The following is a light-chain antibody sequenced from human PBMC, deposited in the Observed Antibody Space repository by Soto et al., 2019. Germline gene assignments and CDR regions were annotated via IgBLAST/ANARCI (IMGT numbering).Light chain of an antibody. CDR3: QQYDNLLFT. CDR2: DAS. J-gene: IGKJ3*01. CDR1: QDISNY. Sequence: DIQMTQSPSSLSASVGDRVTITCQASQDISNYLNWYQQKPGKAPKLLIYDASNLETGVPSRFSGSGSGXDFTFXISSLQPEXXATYYCQQYDNLLFTFGPGTKVDIK. V-gene: IGKV1-33*01.